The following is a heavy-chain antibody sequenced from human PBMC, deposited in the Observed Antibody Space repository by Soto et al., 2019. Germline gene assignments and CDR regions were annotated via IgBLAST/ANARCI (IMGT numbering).Heavy chain of an antibody. CDR2: IYYSGST. J-gene: IGHJ5*02. CDR1: GASISSEGYY. D-gene: IGHD2-21*01. CDR3: AIFHMSGSVSIFRFGP. Sequence: SETLSLTCTVSGASISSEGYYWSWIRQFPGKGLEWIGYIYYSGSTNYNPSLTSRVTISVDTSKTRFFLKLTSVTAADTAVYLCAIFHMSGSVSIFRFGPWGQGNQVTVYS. V-gene: IGHV4-31*03.